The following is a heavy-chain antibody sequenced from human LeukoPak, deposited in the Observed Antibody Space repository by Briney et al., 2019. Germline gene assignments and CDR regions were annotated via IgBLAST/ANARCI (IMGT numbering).Heavy chain of an antibody. CDR2: ISSSSSYI. CDR3: ARDHGYSGYDGLYCSGGSCFNWFDP. CDR1: GYTFSIYS. J-gene: IGHJ5*02. V-gene: IGHV3-21*01. Sequence: GGSLRLSCAASGYTFSIYSMNWVRQAPGKGLEWVSSISSSSSYIYYADSVKGRFTISRDNAKNSLYLQMNSLRAEDTAVYYCARDHGYSGYDGLYCSGGSCFNWFDPWGQGTLVTVSS. D-gene: IGHD2-15*01.